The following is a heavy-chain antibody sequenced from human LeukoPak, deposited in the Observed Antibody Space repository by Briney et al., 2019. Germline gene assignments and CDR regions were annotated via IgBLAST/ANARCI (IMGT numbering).Heavy chain of an antibody. CDR2: INPNSGGT. CDR1: SYTFTNYA. V-gene: IGHV1-2*06. Sequence: ASVKVSCKASSYTFTNYASSWVRQAPGQGLEWMGRINPNSGGTNYAQKFQGRVTMTRDTSISTAYMELSRLRSDDTAVYYCARDRAAAGWFDPWGQGTLVTVSS. J-gene: IGHJ5*02. D-gene: IGHD6-13*01. CDR3: ARDRAAAGWFDP.